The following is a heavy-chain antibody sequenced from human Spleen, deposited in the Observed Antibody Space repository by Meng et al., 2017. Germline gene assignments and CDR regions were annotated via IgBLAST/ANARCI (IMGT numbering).Heavy chain of an antibody. CDR3: ARGPIGFYFDY. CDR1: GYTFTNYY. J-gene: IGHJ4*02. Sequence: QVQLVQSWSELKEPGASVKVSCKASGYTFTNYYIHWVRQAPGQGLECMGIINPRAGETSYAQKFQGRVTMTRDTSTSTVYMELSSLRSEDTAVYYCARGPIGFYFDYWGQGTLVTVSS. D-gene: IGHD2/OR15-2a*01. V-gene: IGHV1-46*01. CDR2: INPRAGET.